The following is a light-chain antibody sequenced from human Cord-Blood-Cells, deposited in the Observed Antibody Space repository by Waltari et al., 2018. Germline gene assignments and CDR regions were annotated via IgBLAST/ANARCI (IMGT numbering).Light chain of an antibody. CDR2: EVS. CDR1: GRDVGIYKL. J-gene: IGLJ1*01. CDR3: CSYAGSSTFLYV. V-gene: IGLV2-23*02. Sequence: QSALTQPASVSGSPGQPLTTPSTGTGRDVGIYKLVSWYHQHLAKAPKLMIYEVSKRPSGVSSLFSGSKSGNTASLTISGLQAEDEADYYCCSYAGSSTFLYVFGTGTKVTVL.